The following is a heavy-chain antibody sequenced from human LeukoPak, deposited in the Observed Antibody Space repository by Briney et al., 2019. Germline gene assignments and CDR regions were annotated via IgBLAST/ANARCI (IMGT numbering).Heavy chain of an antibody. J-gene: IGHJ3*02. Sequence: GGSLRLSCAASGFTFSSYGTHWVRQAPGKGLEGVAVIWYDGSNKYYADSVKGRFTISRDNSKNTLYLQMNSLRAEETAVYYCAKDLIIAAAGTAFDIWGQGTMVTVSS. V-gene: IGHV3-33*06. CDR2: IWYDGSNK. D-gene: IGHD6-13*01. CDR1: GFTFSSYG. CDR3: AKDLIIAAAGTAFDI.